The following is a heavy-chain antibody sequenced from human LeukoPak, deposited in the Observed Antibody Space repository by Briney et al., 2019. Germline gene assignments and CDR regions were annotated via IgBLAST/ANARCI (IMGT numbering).Heavy chain of an antibody. CDR3: ARDRGLRGSWGHARDFDC. CDR1: GYTFTSYG. D-gene: IGHD6-13*01. V-gene: IGHV1-18*01. CDR2: ISAYNGNT. J-gene: IGHJ4*02. Sequence: GASVKVSCKASGYTFTSYGISWVRQAPGQGLEWMGWISAYNGNTNYAQKLQGRVTMTTDTSTSTAYMELRSLRSDDTAVYYCARDRGLRGSWGHARDFDCWGQGTLVTVSS.